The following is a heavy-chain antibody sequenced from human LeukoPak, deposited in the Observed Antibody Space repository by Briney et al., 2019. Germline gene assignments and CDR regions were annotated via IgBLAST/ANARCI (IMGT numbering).Heavy chain of an antibody. CDR2: IYYSGST. Sequence: SSETLSLTCTVSGGSISSYYWSWIRQPPGKGLEWIGYIYYSGSTNYNPSLKSRVTISVDTSKNQFSLKLSSVTAADTAVYYCARDLGDSSGTPLDWGQGTLVTVSS. V-gene: IGHV4-59*01. CDR1: GGSISSYY. D-gene: IGHD3-22*01. CDR3: ARDLGDSSGTPLD. J-gene: IGHJ4*02.